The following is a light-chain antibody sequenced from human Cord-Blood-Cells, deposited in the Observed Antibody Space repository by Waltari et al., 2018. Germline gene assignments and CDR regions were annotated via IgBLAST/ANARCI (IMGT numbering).Light chain of an antibody. Sequence: AIRMTTSPSSFSASTGDRVTITCRASQGISSYFAWYPQKPGKAPKLLIYAASTLQSGVPARFSGSGSGTDFTLTISCLQSEDFATYYCQQYYSYPYTFGQGTKLEIK. J-gene: IGKJ2*01. V-gene: IGKV1-8*01. CDR2: AAS. CDR1: QGISSY. CDR3: QQYYSYPYT.